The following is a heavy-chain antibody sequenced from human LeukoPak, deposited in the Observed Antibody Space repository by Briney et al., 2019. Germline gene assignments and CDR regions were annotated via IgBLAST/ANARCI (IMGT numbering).Heavy chain of an antibody. Sequence: ASVKVSCKASGYTFTGYYMHWVRQAPGQGLEWMGWINPNSGGTNYAQKFQGRVTMTRDTSISTAYMELSSLRSDDTAVYYCARAPLGDYENFDYWGQGTLVTVSS. V-gene: IGHV1-2*02. CDR2: INPNSGGT. D-gene: IGHD4-17*01. CDR1: GYTFTGYY. CDR3: ARAPLGDYENFDY. J-gene: IGHJ4*02.